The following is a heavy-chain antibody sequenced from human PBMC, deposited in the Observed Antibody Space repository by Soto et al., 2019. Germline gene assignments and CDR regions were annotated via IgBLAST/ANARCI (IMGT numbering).Heavy chain of an antibody. CDR3: SRFIMVGGWCDPNYYPGMDV. CDR2: ISGYNGNT. Sequence: QVQLVQSGAEVKKPGASVTVSCKTSGYTFSNYGINWVRQAPGQGLEWMGWISGYNGNTNYAQTVQGRVTMTTDTSTGTVYLELRSLKSDDTAIYYCSRFIMVGGWCDPNYYPGMDVWGQGTTVTVSS. CDR1: GYTFSNYG. V-gene: IGHV1-18*01. J-gene: IGHJ6*02. D-gene: IGHD6-19*01.